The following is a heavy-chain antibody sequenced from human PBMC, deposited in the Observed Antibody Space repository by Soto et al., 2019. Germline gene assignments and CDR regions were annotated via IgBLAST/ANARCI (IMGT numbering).Heavy chain of an antibody. CDR1: GYTFSSDW. CDR3: ARLLESWGEPHYIDS. CDR2: IYPDDSET. Sequence: PGESLKISCQASGYTFSSDWIGWGRQMPGKGLEWMGIIYPDDSETRYSPSFQGQVTISADRSFNTAYLQWASLQASDTAIYYCARLLESWGEPHYIDSWGQGTMVTVSS. V-gene: IGHV5-51*01. J-gene: IGHJ4*02. D-gene: IGHD3-16*01.